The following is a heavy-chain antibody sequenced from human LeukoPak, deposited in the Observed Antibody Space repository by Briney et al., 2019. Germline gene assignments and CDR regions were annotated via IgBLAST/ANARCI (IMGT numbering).Heavy chain of an antibody. CDR3: AKASGYSYGLFDY. CDR2: ISGSVGST. J-gene: IGHJ4*02. CDR1: GFTFSNYA. Sequence: GGPLRLSCAASGFTFSNYAMSWVGQAPGKGVEGVSGISGSVGSTYYADSVKGGFTISRDNSKNTLYLQMNSLRAEDAAVYYCAKASGYSYGLFDYWGQGTLVTVSS. V-gene: IGHV3-23*01. D-gene: IGHD5-18*01.